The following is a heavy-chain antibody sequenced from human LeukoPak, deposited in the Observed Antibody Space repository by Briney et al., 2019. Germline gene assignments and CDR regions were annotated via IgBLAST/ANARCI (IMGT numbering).Heavy chain of an antibody. CDR3: AKDHSVLLWFGELSETAFDY. D-gene: IGHD3-10*01. V-gene: IGHV3-23*01. J-gene: IGHJ4*02. Sequence: GGSLRLSCAASGFTFSSYAMSWVRHAPGKGLEWVSAISGSGGSTYYADSVEGRFTISRDNSKNTLYLQMNSLRAEDTAVYYCAKDHSVLLWFGELSETAFDYWGQGTLVTVSS. CDR1: GFTFSSYA. CDR2: ISGSGGST.